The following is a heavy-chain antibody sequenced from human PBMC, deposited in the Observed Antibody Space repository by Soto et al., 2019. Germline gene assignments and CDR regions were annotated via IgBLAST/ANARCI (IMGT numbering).Heavy chain of an antibody. CDR2: IYYSGST. D-gene: IGHD6-6*01. V-gene: IGHV4-59*08. CDR3: ARREYSSSSGYPWFDP. Sequence: PSETLSLTCTVSGGSISSYYWSWIRQPPGKGLEWIGYIYYSGSTNYNPSLKSRVTISVDTSKNQFSLKLSSVTAADTAVYYCARREYSSSSGYPWFDPWGQGTLVTVSS. J-gene: IGHJ5*02. CDR1: GGSISSYY.